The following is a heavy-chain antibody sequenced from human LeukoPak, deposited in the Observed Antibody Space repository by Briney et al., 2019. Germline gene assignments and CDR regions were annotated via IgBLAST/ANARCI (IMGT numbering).Heavy chain of an antibody. Sequence: GGSLRLSCAASGFTFSSYSMNWVRQAPGKGLEWVSRINTYGSSTSYADSVKGRFTISRDNSKNTLYLQMNSLRAEDTAVYYCARDSLLLNDYGDYGLFDYWGQGTLVTVSS. D-gene: IGHD4-17*01. CDR3: ARDSLLLNDYGDYGLFDY. CDR2: INTYGSST. J-gene: IGHJ4*02. V-gene: IGHV3-74*01. CDR1: GFTFSSYS.